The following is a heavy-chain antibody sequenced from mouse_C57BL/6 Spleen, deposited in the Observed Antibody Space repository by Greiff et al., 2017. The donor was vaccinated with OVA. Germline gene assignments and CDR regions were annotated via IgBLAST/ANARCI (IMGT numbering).Heavy chain of an antibody. V-gene: IGHV1-80*01. CDR3: ARDGNCGRLLDY. Sequence: QVQLQQSGAELVKPGASVKISCKASGYSFSSYWMNWVKQRPGKGLEWIGQIYPGDGDTNYNGKFKGKATLTADKSSSTAYMQLSSLTSEDSAVYFCARDGNCGRLLDYWGQGTTLTVSS. J-gene: IGHJ2*01. D-gene: IGHD2-1*01. CDR2: IYPGDGDT. CDR1: GYSFSSYW.